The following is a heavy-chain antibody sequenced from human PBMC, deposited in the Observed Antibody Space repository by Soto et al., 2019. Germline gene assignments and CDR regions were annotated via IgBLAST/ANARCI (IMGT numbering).Heavy chain of an antibody. Sequence: QVQLQESGPGLVKPSQTLSLTCTVSGGSISSGDYYWSWIRQPPGKGLEWIGYVYYTGSTYYNLSLKSRVTISVDTSKNQFSLRLSSVTAADTAVYYCARGSYGMLTSFAPGGQGTLVTVSS. V-gene: IGHV4-30-4*01. J-gene: IGHJ5*02. D-gene: IGHD3-10*01. CDR1: GGSISSGDYY. CDR3: ARGSYGMLTSFAP. CDR2: VYYTGST.